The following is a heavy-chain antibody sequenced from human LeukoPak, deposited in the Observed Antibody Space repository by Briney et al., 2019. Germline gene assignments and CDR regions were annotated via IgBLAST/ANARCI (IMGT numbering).Heavy chain of an antibody. CDR2: VSAYNGNT. CDR3: ARNRFLGGFGP. D-gene: IGHD1-14*01. J-gene: IGHJ5*02. V-gene: IGHV1-18*04. Sequence: ASVKVSCKASGYTFTSYGISWVRQAPGQGLEWMGWVSAYNGNTNYAQKLQGRGTMTTDTSTSTAYMELRSLRSDDTAVYYCARNRFLGGFGPWGQGTLVTVSS. CDR1: GYTFTSYG.